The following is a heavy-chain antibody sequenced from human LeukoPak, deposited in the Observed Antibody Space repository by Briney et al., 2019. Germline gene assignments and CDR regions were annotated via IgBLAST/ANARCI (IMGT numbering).Heavy chain of an antibody. J-gene: IGHJ4*02. CDR1: GGSISSSSYY. CDR3: ARLPSNYYDSSGYYFDY. D-gene: IGHD3-22*01. Sequence: SETLSLTCTVSGGSISSSSYYWGWIRQPPGKGLEWIGSIYYSGSTYYNPSLKSRVTISVDTSKNQFSLKLSSVTAADTAVYYCARLPSNYYDSSGYYFDYWGQGTLVTVSS. CDR2: IYYSGST. V-gene: IGHV4-39*01.